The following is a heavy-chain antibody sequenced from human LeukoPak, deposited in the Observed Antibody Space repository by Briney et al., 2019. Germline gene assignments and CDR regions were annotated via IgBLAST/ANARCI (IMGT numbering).Heavy chain of an antibody. CDR2: ISSSGSTI. V-gene: IGHV3-11*01. Sequence: GGSLRLSCAASGFTFSDYYMSWIRQAPGKGLEWVSYISSSGSTIYYADSVKGRFTISRDNAKNSLYLQMNSLRTEDMALYYCAKGGSGSYSPFDYWGQGTLVTVSS. J-gene: IGHJ4*02. CDR3: AKGGSGSYSPFDY. D-gene: IGHD1-26*01. CDR1: GFTFSDYY.